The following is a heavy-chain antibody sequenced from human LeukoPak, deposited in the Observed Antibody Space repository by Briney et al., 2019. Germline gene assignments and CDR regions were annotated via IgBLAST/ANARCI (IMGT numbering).Heavy chain of an antibody. CDR2: IRYDGSNK. V-gene: IGHV3-30*02. Sequence: PGGSLRLSCAASGFTFSSYGMHWVRQAPGKGLEWVAFIRYDGSNKYYADSVKGRFTISRDNSKNTLYLQMNSLRVDDTAVYYCARRDIVVVVSASDYWGQGTLVTVSS. D-gene: IGHD2-15*01. CDR1: GFTFSSYG. CDR3: ARRDIVVVVSASDY. J-gene: IGHJ4*02.